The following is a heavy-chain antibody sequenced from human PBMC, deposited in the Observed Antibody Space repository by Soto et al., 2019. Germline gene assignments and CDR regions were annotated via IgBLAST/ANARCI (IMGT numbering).Heavy chain of an antibody. CDR1: GFTFNDFE. V-gene: IGHV3-48*03. CDR3: ARGFWRFNY. J-gene: IGHJ4*01. CDR2: IDGSGATK. Sequence: EVQLLESGGGLVQPGGSLRLSCGVSGFTFNDFEMNWVRQAPGKGPEWLAYIDGSGATKKYADSVRGRSTHSRENPNNSLLLQMSILSAAATAIYYCARGFWRFNYRGQVTLASISS.